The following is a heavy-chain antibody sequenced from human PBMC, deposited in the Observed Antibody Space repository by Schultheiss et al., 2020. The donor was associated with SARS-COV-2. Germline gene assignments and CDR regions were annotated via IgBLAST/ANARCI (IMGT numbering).Heavy chain of an antibody. J-gene: IGHJ4*02. Sequence: GGSLRLSCAASGFTFSSYSMNWVRQAPGKGLEWVSSISSSSSYIYYADSVKGRFTISRDNAKNSLYLQMNSLRAEDTAVYYCARDRGHNWNDGDYWGQGTLVTVSS. D-gene: IGHD1-1*01. CDR3: ARDRGHNWNDGDY. CDR1: GFTFSSYS. V-gene: IGHV3-21*01. CDR2: ISSSSSYI.